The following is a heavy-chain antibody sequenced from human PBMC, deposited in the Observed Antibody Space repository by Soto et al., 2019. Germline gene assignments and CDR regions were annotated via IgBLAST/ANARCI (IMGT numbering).Heavy chain of an antibody. J-gene: IGHJ4*02. V-gene: IGHV1-18*01. D-gene: IGHD2-2*01. CDR1: GYTFISYG. Sequence: ASVKVSCKASGYTFISYGISWVRQAPGQGLEWMGWISAYNGNTNYAQKLQGRVTMTTDTSTSTAYMELRSLRSDDTAVYYCARDRHIVVVPAHQDTAYYFDYWGQGTLVTVSS. CDR2: ISAYNGNT. CDR3: ARDRHIVVVPAHQDTAYYFDY.